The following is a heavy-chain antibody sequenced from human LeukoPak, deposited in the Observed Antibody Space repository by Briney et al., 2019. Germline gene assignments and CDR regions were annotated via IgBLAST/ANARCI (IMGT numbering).Heavy chain of an antibody. V-gene: IGHV3-23*01. J-gene: IGHJ4*02. Sequence: GWSLRLSCAASGFTVTNFAIAWVRQAPGKGLEWVAAIGGDADGTTYPDRVRGRFFLSRDSSKNTLYLQMNVLTVEDTAVYHCVHPTGEGWFYFPYWGQGTPVTVSP. CDR2: IGGDADGT. D-gene: IGHD7-27*01. CDR3: VHPTGEGWFYFPY. CDR1: GFTVTNFA.